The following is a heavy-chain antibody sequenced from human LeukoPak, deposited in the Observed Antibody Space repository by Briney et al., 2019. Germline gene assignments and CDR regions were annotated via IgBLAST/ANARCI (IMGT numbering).Heavy chain of an antibody. Sequence: PGGSLRLSCAASGFTFSSYSMNWVRQAPGKGLEWVSSISSSSSYIYYADSVKGRFTISRDNAKNSLYLQMNSLRAEDTAVYYCARGDFDWTRDAFDIWGQGTMVTVSS. CDR1: GFTFSSYS. V-gene: IGHV3-21*01. D-gene: IGHD3-9*01. CDR3: ARGDFDWTRDAFDI. J-gene: IGHJ3*02. CDR2: ISSSSSYI.